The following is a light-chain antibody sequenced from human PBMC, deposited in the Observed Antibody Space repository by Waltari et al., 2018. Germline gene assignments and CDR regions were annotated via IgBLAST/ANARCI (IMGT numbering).Light chain of an antibody. Sequence: QSALTQPVPVSGSPGQSISITCPGTSSDIGAYDYVPRYQQHPGKAPKLIIFEVNNRPSGISNRFSGSKSGNTSSLTISGLQAEDEADYYCSSYTNTNSLKVFGGGTKVTVL. J-gene: IGLJ3*02. CDR3: SSYTNTNSLKV. CDR1: SSDIGAYDY. V-gene: IGLV2-14*01. CDR2: EVN.